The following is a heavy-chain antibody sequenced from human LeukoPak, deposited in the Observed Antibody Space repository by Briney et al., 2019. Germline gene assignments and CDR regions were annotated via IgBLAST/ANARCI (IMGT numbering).Heavy chain of an antibody. CDR2: IYYSGST. D-gene: IGHD3-10*01. V-gene: IGHV4-39*07. CDR1: GGSISSSSYY. Sequence: PSETLSLTCTVSGGSISSSSYYWGWLRQPPGKGLEWIGSIYYSGSTNYNPSLKSRVTISVDTSKNQFSLKLSSVTAADTAVYYCARGCRYYYGSGSQKYYYYYYMDVWGKGTTVTVSS. CDR3: ARGCRYYYGSGSQKYYYYYYMDV. J-gene: IGHJ6*03.